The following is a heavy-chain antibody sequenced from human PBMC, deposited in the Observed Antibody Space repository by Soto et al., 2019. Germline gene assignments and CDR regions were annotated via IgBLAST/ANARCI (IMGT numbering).Heavy chain of an antibody. V-gene: IGHV1-18*01. CDR1: GYTFTSYF. Sequence: VASVKVSCKASGYTFTSYFISWVRQAPGQGLEWMGWISAYNGNTNYAQKLQGRVTMTTDTSTSTAYMELRSLRSDDTAVYYCARDNMLRGDYEPFYYWGQGTLVTVSS. CDR2: ISAYNGNT. D-gene: IGHD4-17*01. CDR3: ARDNMLRGDYEPFYY. J-gene: IGHJ4*02.